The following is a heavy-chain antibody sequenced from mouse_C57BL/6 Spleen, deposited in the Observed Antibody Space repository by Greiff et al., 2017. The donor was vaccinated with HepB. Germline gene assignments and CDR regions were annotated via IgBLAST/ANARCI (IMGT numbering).Heavy chain of an antibody. CDR2: IYPGSGST. D-gene: IGHD1-1*02. CDR1: GYTFTSYW. V-gene: IGHV1-55*01. J-gene: IGHJ4*01. Sequence: QVQLQQPGAELVKPGASVKMSCKASGYTFTSYWITWVKQRPGQGLEWIGDIYPGSGSTNYNEKFKSKTTLTVDTSSSTANMQLSSLTSEDSAVYYCARYGARCYCAMDYWGQGTSVTVSS. CDR3: ARYGARCYCAMDY.